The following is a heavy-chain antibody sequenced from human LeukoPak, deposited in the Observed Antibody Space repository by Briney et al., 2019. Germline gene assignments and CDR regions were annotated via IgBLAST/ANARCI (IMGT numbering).Heavy chain of an antibody. J-gene: IGHJ4*02. Sequence: GGSLRLSCAASGFTFSSYAMHWVRQAPGKGLEWVAVISYDGSNKYYADSVKGRFTISRDNSKNTLYLQMNSLRAEDTAVYYCARYSSEKGGDYWGQGTLVTVSS. CDR1: GFTFSSYA. V-gene: IGHV3-30-3*01. CDR3: ARYSSEKGGDY. D-gene: IGHD6-25*01. CDR2: ISYDGSNK.